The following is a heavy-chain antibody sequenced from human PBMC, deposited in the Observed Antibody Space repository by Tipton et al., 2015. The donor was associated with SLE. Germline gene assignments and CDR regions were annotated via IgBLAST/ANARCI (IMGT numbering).Heavy chain of an antibody. J-gene: IGHJ4*02. CDR1: GGSISSGYY. D-gene: IGHD7-27*01. V-gene: IGHV4-38-2*02. CDR3: ARDIEAPGDFLYFDY. CDR2: IYHSGYT. Sequence: TLSLTCTVSGGSISSGYYWGWIRQPPGKGLEWIGTIYHSGYTYHNPSLKSRVTLSVDTSKNQFSLKLSSVTAADTAVYYCARDIEAPGDFLYFDYWGQGILVTVSS.